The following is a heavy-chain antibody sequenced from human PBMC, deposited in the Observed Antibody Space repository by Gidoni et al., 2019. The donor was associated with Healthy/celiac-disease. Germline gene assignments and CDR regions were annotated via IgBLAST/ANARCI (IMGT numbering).Heavy chain of an antibody. D-gene: IGHD6-13*01. Sequence: QVQLVESGGGVVQPGGSLRLTYADSGFTFSSYAMHWVRQAPVKGLECVAVISYDGSNKYYADSVKGRFTISRDNSKNTLYLQMNSLRAEDTAVYYCAREVYSSPPRAPWGQGTLVTVSS. J-gene: IGHJ5*02. CDR3: AREVYSSPPRAP. V-gene: IGHV3-30-3*01. CDR2: ISYDGSNK. CDR1: GFTFSSYA.